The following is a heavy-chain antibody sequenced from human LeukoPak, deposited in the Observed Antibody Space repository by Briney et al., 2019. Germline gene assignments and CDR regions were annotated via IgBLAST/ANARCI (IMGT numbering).Heavy chain of an antibody. CDR1: GFTFSSYA. J-gene: IGHJ4*02. Sequence: GGSLRLSCAASGFTFSSYAMSWVCQAPGKGLEWVSAISGSGGSTYYADSVKGRFTISRDNSKNTLYLQMNSLRAEDTAVYYCAKVIGGSLYSIDYWGQGTLVTVSS. CDR3: AKVIGGSLYSIDY. CDR2: ISGSGGST. V-gene: IGHV3-23*01. D-gene: IGHD1-26*01.